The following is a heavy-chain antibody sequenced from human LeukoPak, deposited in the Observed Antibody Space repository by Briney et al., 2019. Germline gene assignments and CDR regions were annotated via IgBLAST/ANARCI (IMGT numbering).Heavy chain of an antibody. J-gene: IGHJ4*02. CDR1: GYTFTVYY. Sequence: GASVKVSCKASGYTFTVYYMHCVRQAPGQGLEWMGWINPNSGGTNYAQKFKGRVTMTRDTSISRAYMELSRLRSEDTAVYYWAREDGGYTYGCLYYFDYWGQGTLVTVSS. CDR3: AREDGGYTYGCLYYFDY. D-gene: IGHD5-18*01. CDR2: INPNSGGT. V-gene: IGHV1-2*02.